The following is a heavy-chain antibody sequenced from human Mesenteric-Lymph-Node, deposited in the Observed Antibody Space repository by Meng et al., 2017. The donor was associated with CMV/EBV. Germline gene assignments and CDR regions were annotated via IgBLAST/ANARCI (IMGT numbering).Heavy chain of an antibody. CDR3: ARDHYGGSVRTFDY. CDR1: GFAFSTYG. D-gene: IGHD2-21*01. J-gene: IGHJ4*02. V-gene: IGHV3-48*04. CDR2: ISSSSSSM. Sequence: GESLKISCVASGFAFSTYGMSWVRQVPGKGLEWVSYISSSSSSMFYADSVRGRFTISRDNAKNSLYLQMNSLRAEDTGIYYCARDHYGGSVRTFDYWGLGTLVTVSS.